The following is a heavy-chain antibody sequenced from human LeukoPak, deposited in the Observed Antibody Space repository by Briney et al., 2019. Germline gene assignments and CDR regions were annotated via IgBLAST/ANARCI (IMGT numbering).Heavy chain of an antibody. J-gene: IGHJ5*02. Sequence: GGSLRLSCAASGFTLSTYAAHWVRQAPGKGLESVAVISYDGRDKYYADSVKGRFAISRDNSNNTLSLQMNSLRLEDTAVYYCAKGGGLRYFDWLSPDAWGQGTLVTVSS. CDR1: GFTLSTYA. CDR2: ISYDGRDK. D-gene: IGHD3-9*01. CDR3: AKGGGLRYFDWLSPDA. V-gene: IGHV3-30*18.